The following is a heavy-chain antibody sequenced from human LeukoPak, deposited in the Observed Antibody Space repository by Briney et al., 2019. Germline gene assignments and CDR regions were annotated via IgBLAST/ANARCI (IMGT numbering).Heavy chain of an antibody. V-gene: IGHV4-39*01. CDR3: ARLTHGDYVGV. Sequence: SETLSLTCTVSGGSVNSIRSGDYYWAWVRQPPGKGLEWMTSVDYSGTTYNNPSFKSRVTISVDTSKNQFSLKLSSVTAADTAVYHCARLTHGDYVGVWGQGTLVTVSS. J-gene: IGHJ4*02. CDR2: VDYSGTT. CDR1: GGSVNSIRSGDYY. D-gene: IGHD4-17*01.